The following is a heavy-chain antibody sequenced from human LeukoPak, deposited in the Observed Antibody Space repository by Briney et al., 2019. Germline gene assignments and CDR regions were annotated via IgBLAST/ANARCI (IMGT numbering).Heavy chain of an antibody. D-gene: IGHD2-2*02. CDR2: ISSSSSTI. CDR1: GFTFSSYS. Sequence: GGSLRLSCAASGFTFSSYSMNWVREAPGKGLEWVTYISSSSSTIYYADSVKGRFTISRDNAKNSLYLQMNSLRDEDTAVYFCAKDITPAIRGVYGMDVWGQGTTVTVSS. J-gene: IGHJ6*02. CDR3: AKDITPAIRGVYGMDV. V-gene: IGHV3-48*02.